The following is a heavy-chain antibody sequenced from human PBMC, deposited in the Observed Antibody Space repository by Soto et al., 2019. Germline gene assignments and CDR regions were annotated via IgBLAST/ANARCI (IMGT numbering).Heavy chain of an antibody. CDR3: ARESGGSSQRGGYYYYGMDV. V-gene: IGHV1-69*13. CDR1: GGTFSSYA. CDR2: IIPIFGTA. Sequence: SVEVSCKASGGTFSSYAISWVRQAPGQGLEWMGGIIPIFGTANYAQKFQGRVTITADESTSTAYMELSSLRSEDTAVYYSARESGGSSQRGGYYYYGMDVWGQGTTVTVSS. D-gene: IGHD2-15*01. J-gene: IGHJ6*02.